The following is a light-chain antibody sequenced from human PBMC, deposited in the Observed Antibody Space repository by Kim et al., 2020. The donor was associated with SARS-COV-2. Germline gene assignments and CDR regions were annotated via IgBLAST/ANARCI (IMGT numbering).Light chain of an antibody. CDR2: DVT. Sequence: GPSVTISCTGTSSDVGGYDFVSWYQQHPGKAPKLMINDVTKRPSGVPDRFSASKSGNTASLTISGLQAEDEADYYCCSYAGSYTYVFGTGTKVTVL. CDR3: CSYAGSYTYV. J-gene: IGLJ1*01. CDR1: SSDVGGYDF. V-gene: IGLV2-11*03.